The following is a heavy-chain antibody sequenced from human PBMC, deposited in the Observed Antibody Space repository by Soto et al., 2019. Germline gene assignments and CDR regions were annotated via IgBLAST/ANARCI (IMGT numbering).Heavy chain of an antibody. Sequence: KLSETLSLTCTVSGDSISSGGYYWSWIRQHPGKGLEWIGYIYYSGSTYYNPSLKSRVTISVDTSKNQFSLKLSPVTAADTAVYYCAREVPTPYYFDYWGQGALVTVSS. CDR3: AREVPTPYYFDY. J-gene: IGHJ4*02. CDR2: IYYSGST. V-gene: IGHV4-31*02. CDR1: GDSISSGGYY. D-gene: IGHD2-15*01.